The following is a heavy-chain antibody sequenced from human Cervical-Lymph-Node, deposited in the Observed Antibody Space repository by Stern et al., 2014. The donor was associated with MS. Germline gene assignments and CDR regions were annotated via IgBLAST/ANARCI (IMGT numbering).Heavy chain of an antibody. J-gene: IGHJ4*02. Sequence: EVQLVESGAEVEKPVESLRISCKGSGYDFSTYWIGWVRQMPGKGLEWMGLINPADSESRCSPAFEGQVTISADKSANTAFLQWSSLKASDTAMFYCATALHYYGSADYHYFDNWGQGTLVTVSS. D-gene: IGHD3-10*01. CDR3: ATALHYYGSADYHYFDN. CDR1: GYDFSTYW. CDR2: INPADSES. V-gene: IGHV5-51*03.